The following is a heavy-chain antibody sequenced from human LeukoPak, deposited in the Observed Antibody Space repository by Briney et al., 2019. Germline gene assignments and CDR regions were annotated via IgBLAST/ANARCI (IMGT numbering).Heavy chain of an antibody. CDR1: DGSISNHF. Sequence: PSETLSLTCTVSDGSISNHFWSWIRQPPGKGLEWIGSIDNSGRTNYNPSLKSRVTISIETSKNQISLKLSSVTAADTAVYYCARVQDYDFWSGYQKTRYYMDVWGKGTTVTVSS. V-gene: IGHV4-59*11. CDR2: IDNSGRT. D-gene: IGHD3-3*01. CDR3: ARVQDYDFWSGYQKTRYYMDV. J-gene: IGHJ6*03.